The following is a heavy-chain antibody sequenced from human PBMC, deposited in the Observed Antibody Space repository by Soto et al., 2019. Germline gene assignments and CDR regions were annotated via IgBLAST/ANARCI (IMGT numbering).Heavy chain of an antibody. CDR1: GDSVSSNSAA. Sequence: SQTLSLTCAISGDSVSSNSAAWNWIRQSPSRGLEWLGRTYYRSKWYNDYAVSVKSRITINPDASRNQFSLQRISVPPEDTAGYYCTRVLLRGGWNYYNYYGMQFWAKGTRGAVSS. CDR3: TRVLLRGGWNYYNYYGMQF. V-gene: IGHV6-1*01. D-gene: IGHD3-22*01. J-gene: IGHJ6*04. CDR2: TYYRSKWYN.